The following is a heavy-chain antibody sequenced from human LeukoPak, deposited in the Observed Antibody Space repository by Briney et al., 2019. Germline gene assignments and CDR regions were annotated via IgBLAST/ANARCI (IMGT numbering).Heavy chain of an antibody. Sequence: SQTLSLTCTVSGGSISSGSYYWSWIRQPPGKGLEWIGYIYYSGSTNYNPSLKSRVTISVDTSKNQFSLKLSSVTAADTAVYYCATENPSYYYDSSGYNAFDIWGQGTMVTVSS. CDR1: GGSISSGSYY. CDR3: ATENPSYYYDSSGYNAFDI. V-gene: IGHV4-61*01. CDR2: IYYSGST. J-gene: IGHJ3*02. D-gene: IGHD3-22*01.